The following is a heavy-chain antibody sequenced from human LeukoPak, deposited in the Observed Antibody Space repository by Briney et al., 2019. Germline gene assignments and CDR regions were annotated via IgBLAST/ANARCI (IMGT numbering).Heavy chain of an antibody. D-gene: IGHD5-18*01. CDR3: AREPRVIGTTMVKATVDY. CDR2: IKQDGSEK. V-gene: IGHV3-7*01. Sequence: GGSLRLSCAASGFTFSNYWMSWVRQAPGKGLGWVASIKQDGSEKYCVDSVKGRFTISRDNAKTSLYLQMNSLRAEDTAVYYCAREPRVIGTTMVKATVDYWGQGTLVTVSS. CDR1: GFTFSNYW. J-gene: IGHJ4*02.